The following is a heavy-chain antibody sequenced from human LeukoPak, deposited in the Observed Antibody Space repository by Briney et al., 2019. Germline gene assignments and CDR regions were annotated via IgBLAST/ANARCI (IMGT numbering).Heavy chain of an antibody. D-gene: IGHD6-13*01. J-gene: IGHJ4*02. Sequence: GGSLRLSRAASGFTFSSYSMNWVRKAPGKGLEWVSYISSSSSTIYYADSVKGRFTISRDNAKNSLYLQMNSLRAEDTAVYYCARARSSSWWVFDYWGQGTLVTVSS. CDR2: ISSSSSTI. V-gene: IGHV3-48*04. CDR1: GFTFSSYS. CDR3: ARARSSSWWVFDY.